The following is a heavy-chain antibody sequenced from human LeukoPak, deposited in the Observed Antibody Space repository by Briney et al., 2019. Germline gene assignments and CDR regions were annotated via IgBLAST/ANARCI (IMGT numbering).Heavy chain of an antibody. CDR2: IYYSGST. CDR3: ASAISSSWYYGGY. CDR1: GGSISSYY. Sequence: PSETLSLTCTVSGGSISSYYWSWIRQPPGKGLEWIGYIYYSGSTNYNPSLKSRVTISVDTSKNQFSLKLSSVTAAYTAVYYCASAISSSWYYGGYWGQGTLVTVSS. J-gene: IGHJ4*02. D-gene: IGHD6-13*01. V-gene: IGHV4-59*01.